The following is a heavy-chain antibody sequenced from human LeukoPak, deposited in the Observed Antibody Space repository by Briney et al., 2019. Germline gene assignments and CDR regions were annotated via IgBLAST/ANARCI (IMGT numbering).Heavy chain of an antibody. V-gene: IGHV1-2*02. Sequence: ASVKVSCRASGYTFTGYYMHWVRQAPGQGLEWMGWINPNSGGTNYAQKFQGRVTMTRDTSISTAYMELSRLRSDDTAVYYCARVEDIVGATTTGFDPRGQGTLVTVSS. CDR3: ARVEDIVGATTTGFDP. D-gene: IGHD1-26*01. CDR2: INPNSGGT. J-gene: IGHJ5*02. CDR1: GYTFTGYY.